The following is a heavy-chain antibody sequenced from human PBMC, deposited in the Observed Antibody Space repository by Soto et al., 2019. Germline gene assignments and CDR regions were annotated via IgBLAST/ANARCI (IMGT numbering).Heavy chain of an antibody. CDR1: GGTINSGDYH. CDR3: ARDYRVTYDGALDV. V-gene: IGHV4-30-4*01. J-gene: IGHJ6*02. CDR2: IYYSGST. D-gene: IGHD3-16*01. Sequence: PSETLSLTCTVSGGTINSGDYHLSWIRQSPGKGLEWIGAIYYSGSTYYNPSLKSRIRISVDTSNNQFSLNINSVTAADTAVYYCARDYRVTYDGALDVWGQGIRVTVSS.